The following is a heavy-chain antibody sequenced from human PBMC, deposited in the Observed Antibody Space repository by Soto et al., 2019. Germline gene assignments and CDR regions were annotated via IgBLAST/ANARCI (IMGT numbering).Heavy chain of an antibody. Sequence: GGSLRLSCAASGFTFSSYGMHWVRQAPGKGLEWVAVISYDGSNKYYADSVKGRLPISRDNSKNTLYLQMNSLRAEDTAVYYCAKDGRGYSNYGDYFDYWGQGTLVTVSS. V-gene: IGHV3-30*18. CDR3: AKDGRGYSNYGDYFDY. CDR2: ISYDGSNK. J-gene: IGHJ4*02. CDR1: GFTFSSYG. D-gene: IGHD4-4*01.